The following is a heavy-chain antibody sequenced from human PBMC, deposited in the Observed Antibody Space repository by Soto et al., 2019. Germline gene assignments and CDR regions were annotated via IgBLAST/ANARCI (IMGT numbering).Heavy chain of an antibody. CDR3: ASSGSSTSGYDY. J-gene: IGHJ4*02. V-gene: IGHV3-72*01. CDR2: TRNKANSYTT. Sequence: GSLRLSCAASGFTFSDHYIDWVRQAPGKGLEWVGRTRNKANSYTTEYAASVKGRFTISRDDSKNSLYLQMDSLKTEDTAVYYCASSGSSTSGYDYWGQGTLVTVSS. CDR1: GFTFSDHY. D-gene: IGHD2-2*01.